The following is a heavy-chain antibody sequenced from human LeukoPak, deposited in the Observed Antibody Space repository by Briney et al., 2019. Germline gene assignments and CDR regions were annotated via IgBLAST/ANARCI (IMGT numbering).Heavy chain of an antibody. V-gene: IGHV5-51*01. CDR1: GYTFAQYR. D-gene: IGHD1-26*01. CDR3: ARLWGGIVAADDAFDV. CDR2: THPGDSDT. J-gene: IGHJ3*01. Sequence: GGSLTLSCKGSGYTFAQYRIGWVRQMPGKGLEWMGITHPGDSDTIYSPSVQGQATMSADKSISTAYLQWSSLKASDTAMYYCARLWGGIVAADDAFDVWGQGTMVTVSS.